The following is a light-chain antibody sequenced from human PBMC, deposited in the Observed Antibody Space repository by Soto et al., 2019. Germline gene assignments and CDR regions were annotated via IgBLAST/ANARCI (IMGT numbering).Light chain of an antibody. CDR1: NSDVGGYNY. CDR2: DVS. J-gene: IGLJ2*01. CDR3: TSSTSSSTPV. Sequence: QSALTQPASVSGSPVQSITISCTGSNSDVGGYNYVSWYQQYPGKAPKLIIYDVSNRPSGVSNRFSGSKSGNTASLSFSGLQAEYEAGYYCTSSTSSSTPVFGGGTQLTVL. V-gene: IGLV2-14*01.